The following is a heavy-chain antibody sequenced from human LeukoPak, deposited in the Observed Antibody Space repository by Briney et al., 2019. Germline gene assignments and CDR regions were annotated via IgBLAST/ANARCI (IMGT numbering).Heavy chain of an antibody. V-gene: IGHV3-7*01. J-gene: IGHJ4*02. D-gene: IGHD2-2*01. CDR1: GFTFSSYW. CDR3: ARGGGYCSSTSCYVRDFWSGYWTFDY. CDR2: IKQDGSEK. Sequence: GGSLRLSCAASGFTFSSYWMSWVRQAPGKGLEWVANIKQDGSEKYYVDSVKGRFTISRDNAKNSLYLQMNSLRAEDTAVYYCARGGGYCSSTSCYVRDFWSGYWTFDYWAREPWSPSPQ.